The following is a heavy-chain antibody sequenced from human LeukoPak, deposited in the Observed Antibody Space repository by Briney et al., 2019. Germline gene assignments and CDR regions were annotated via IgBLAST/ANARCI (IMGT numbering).Heavy chain of an antibody. Sequence: PSETLSLTCAVYGGSFSGYYWSWIRQPPGKGLEWVGEINHSGSTNYNPSLKSRVTISVDTSKNQFSLKLSSVTAEDTAVYYCARAPVDFWSGYRKYYFDYWGQGTLVTVSS. CDR1: GGSFSGYY. D-gene: IGHD3-3*01. CDR2: INHSGST. V-gene: IGHV4-34*01. CDR3: ARAPVDFWSGYRKYYFDY. J-gene: IGHJ4*02.